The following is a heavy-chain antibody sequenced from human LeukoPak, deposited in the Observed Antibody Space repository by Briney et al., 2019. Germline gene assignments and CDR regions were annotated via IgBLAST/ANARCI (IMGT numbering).Heavy chain of an antibody. J-gene: IGHJ4*02. CDR1: GLTFGDYL. Sequence: GGSLRLSCTASGLTFGDYLMSWFRQAPGKGLEWIGFISGGSTEYAASVEGRFTISRDDSTSIAYLQMNSLTTEDTAVYYCSRGSGWLSVYWGQGTLVTVSS. V-gene: IGHV3-49*03. CDR3: SRGSGWLSVY. D-gene: IGHD6-19*01. CDR2: ISGGST.